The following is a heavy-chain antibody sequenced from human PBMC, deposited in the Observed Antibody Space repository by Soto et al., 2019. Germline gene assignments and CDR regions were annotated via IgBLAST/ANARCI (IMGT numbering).Heavy chain of an antibody. Sequence: GGSLRLSCAASGFTFDDYAMHWVRQAPGKGLEWVSGISWNSGSIGYAVSVKGPFTISRDNAKNSLYLQMNSLIAEDTALYYCAKGGIAVASYGGAFDIWGQGTMVTVSS. V-gene: IGHV3-9*01. CDR3: AKGGIAVASYGGAFDI. J-gene: IGHJ3*02. CDR2: ISWNSGSI. CDR1: GFTFDDYA. D-gene: IGHD6-19*01.